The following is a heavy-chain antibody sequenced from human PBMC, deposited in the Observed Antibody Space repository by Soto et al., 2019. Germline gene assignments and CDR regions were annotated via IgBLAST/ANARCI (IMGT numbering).Heavy chain of an antibody. J-gene: IGHJ4*02. CDR3: ARGAWNWNFDY. CDR1: GGSISTSSYY. Sequence: SETLSLTCTVSGGSISTSSYYWGWIRQPPGKGLEWIGSIYYSGSTYYNPSLKSRVTISVDTSKNQFSLKLSSVTAADTAVYYCARGAWNWNFDYWGQGTLVTVSS. D-gene: IGHD1-1*01. CDR2: IYYSGST. V-gene: IGHV4-39*07.